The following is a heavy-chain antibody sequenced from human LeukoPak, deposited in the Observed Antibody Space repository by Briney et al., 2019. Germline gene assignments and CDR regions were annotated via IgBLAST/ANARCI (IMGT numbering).Heavy chain of an antibody. CDR2: IYYSGST. CDR3: AKTYYDFWSGYYRTVGAHFDY. Sequence: SETLSLTRTVSGGSISSSSYYWGWIRQPPGKGLEWIGSIYYSGSTYYNPSLKSRVTISVDTSKNQFSLKLSSVTAADTAVYYCAKTYYDFWSGYYRTVGAHFDYWGQGTLVTVSS. J-gene: IGHJ4*02. CDR1: GGSISSSSYY. D-gene: IGHD3-3*01. V-gene: IGHV4-39*07.